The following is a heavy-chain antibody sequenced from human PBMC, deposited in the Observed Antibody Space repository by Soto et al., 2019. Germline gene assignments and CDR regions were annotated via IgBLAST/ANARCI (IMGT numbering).Heavy chain of an antibody. J-gene: IGHJ6*03. V-gene: IGHV1-8*01. D-gene: IGHD2-2*01. CDR3: ARGRGYCSSTSCLYYYYYYMDV. CDR2: MNPNSGNT. CDR1: GHTFTSYD. Sequence: GASVKVSCKASGHTFTSYDINWVRQATGQGLERMGWMNPNSGNTGYAQKFQGRVTMTRNTSISTAYMELSSLRSEDTAVYYCARGRGYCSSTSCLYYYYYYMDVWGKGTTVTVSS.